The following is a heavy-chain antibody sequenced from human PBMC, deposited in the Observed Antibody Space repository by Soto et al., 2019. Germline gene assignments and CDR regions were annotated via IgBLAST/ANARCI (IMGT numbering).Heavy chain of an antibody. CDR1: GYTFTSYY. CDR2: INPSGGYT. Sequence: QVLLAQSGAEVKKHGASVKVSCKAFGYTFTSYYIHWVRQAPGQGLEWMGIINPSGGYTNYAQKLQGRVTMSRDTSTSTVYMDLSSLTSEDTAVYYCAREGPTYPSESCAFDYWGRGTPVTVSS. V-gene: IGHV1-46*04. D-gene: IGHD3-16*01. J-gene: IGHJ4*02. CDR3: AREGPTYPSESCAFDY.